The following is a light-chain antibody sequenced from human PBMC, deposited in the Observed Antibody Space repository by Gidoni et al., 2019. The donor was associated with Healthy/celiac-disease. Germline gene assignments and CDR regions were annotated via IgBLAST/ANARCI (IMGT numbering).Light chain of an antibody. CDR3: QQYDNLPFT. Sequence: DIQMTQSPSSLSASVGDRVTITCQASQDISNYLNWYQQKPGNSPNLLIYDASNLATGVPSRFSGSGSGTDFTFTISSLQPEDIATYYCQQYDNLPFTFGPGTKVDIQ. J-gene: IGKJ3*01. V-gene: IGKV1-33*01. CDR2: DAS. CDR1: QDISNY.